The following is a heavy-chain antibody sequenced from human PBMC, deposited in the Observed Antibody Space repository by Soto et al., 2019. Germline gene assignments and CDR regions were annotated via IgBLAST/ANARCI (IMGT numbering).Heavy chain of an antibody. Sequence: SVKVSCKASGGTFSNYAISWVRQAPGQGLEWMGGILPISGTANYALKFQDRVTITADKSTSTAYMELSSLRSEDTAVYYCARVEAEITIINFFDPWGQGTLVTVSS. V-gene: IGHV1-69*06. CDR3: ARVEAEITIINFFDP. J-gene: IGHJ5*02. CDR2: ILPISGTA. CDR1: GGTFSNYA. D-gene: IGHD3-22*01.